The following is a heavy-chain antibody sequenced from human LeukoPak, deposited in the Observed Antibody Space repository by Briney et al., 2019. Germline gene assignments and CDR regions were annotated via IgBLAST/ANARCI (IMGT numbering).Heavy chain of an antibody. Sequence: PGGSMRLSCAASGFTVSSNYMSWVRQAPGKGLEWVSEIYSDGSTYCAASVKGRFSISRDNSKNTVYLQMNRLRAEDTAVYYCARDLREHGVFDIWGQGTMVTVSS. CDR3: ARDLREHGVFDI. CDR1: GFTVSSNY. CDR2: IYSDGST. V-gene: IGHV3-53*01. D-gene: IGHD1-26*01. J-gene: IGHJ3*02.